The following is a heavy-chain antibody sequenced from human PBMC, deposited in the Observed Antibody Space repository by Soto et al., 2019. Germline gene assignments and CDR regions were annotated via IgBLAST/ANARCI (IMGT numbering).Heavy chain of an antibody. D-gene: IGHD1-26*01. CDR3: AGGGAGSGPFTWELPDH. CDR2: ITPFSGDV. J-gene: IGHJ4*02. V-gene: IGHV1-45*02. Sequence: QMQLVQSGAEVKKTGSSVTVSCKALGNTFTYRYLHWVRQAPGQGLEWMGWITPFSGDVHYAQKFQERVTITRDRSINTAYMQMSSLRSEDTSMYFCAGGGAGSGPFTWELPDHWGQGTLVTVSS. CDR1: GNTFTYRY.